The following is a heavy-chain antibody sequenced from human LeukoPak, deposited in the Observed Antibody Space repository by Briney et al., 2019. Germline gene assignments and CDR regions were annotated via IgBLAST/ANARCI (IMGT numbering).Heavy chain of an antibody. CDR2: IYYSGST. CDR1: GGSISSYY. D-gene: IGHD3-10*01. J-gene: IGHJ4*02. V-gene: IGHV4-59*01. Sequence: PSETLSLTCTVSGGSISSYYWSWIRQPPGKGLEWIGYIYYSGSTNYNPSLKSRVTISVDTSKNQFSLKLSSVTAADTAVYYCASQRPITMVRGVVDYWGQGTLVTVSS. CDR3: ASQRPITMVRGVVDY.